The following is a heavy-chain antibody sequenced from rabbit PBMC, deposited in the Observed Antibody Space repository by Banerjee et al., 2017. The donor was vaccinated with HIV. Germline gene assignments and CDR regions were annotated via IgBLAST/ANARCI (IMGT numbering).Heavy chain of an antibody. Sequence: QEQLVESGGGLVTLGGSLKLSCKASGIDFSSYGISWVRQAPGKGLEWIAYIYVGSSGSTGYASWVNGRFTISRSTSLHTVTLQMTSLTAADTATYFCARGGTYDDYGDPPFNLWGPGTLVTVS. J-gene: IGHJ4*01. V-gene: IGHV1S47*01. CDR3: ARGGTYDDYGDPPFNL. CDR1: GIDFSSYG. D-gene: IGHD2-1*01. CDR2: IYVGSSGST.